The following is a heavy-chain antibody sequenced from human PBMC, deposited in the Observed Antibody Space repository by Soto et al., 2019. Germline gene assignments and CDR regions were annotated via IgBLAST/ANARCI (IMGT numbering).Heavy chain of an antibody. J-gene: IGHJ4*02. D-gene: IGHD6-19*01. CDR2: IDSDGSSI. V-gene: IGHV3-74*01. Sequence: EVQLVESGGDLVQPGGSLRLSCAASGFTFSSNWMHWVRQAPGKGLAWVSRIDSDGSSISYADSVKGRFPIPRDNAKNTLYVQMNSLRADDSAVDYGARYSSAYHAVDYWGQGTLVTVSS. CDR1: GFTFSSNW. CDR3: ARYSSAYHAVDY.